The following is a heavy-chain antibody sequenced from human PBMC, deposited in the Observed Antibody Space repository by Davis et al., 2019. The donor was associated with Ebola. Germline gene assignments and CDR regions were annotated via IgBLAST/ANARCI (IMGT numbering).Heavy chain of an antibody. CDR1: GGSFSGYY. J-gene: IGHJ6*02. CDR3: ARDRDYYDSSGYYWGLMDV. CDR2: IYYSGST. V-gene: IGHV4-34*01. D-gene: IGHD3-22*01. Sequence: SETLSLTCAVYGGSFSGYYWSWIRQPPGKGLEWIGSIYYSGSTYYNPSLKSRVTISVDTSKNQFSLKLSSVTAADTAVYYCARDRDYYDSSGYYWGLMDVWGQGTTVTVSS.